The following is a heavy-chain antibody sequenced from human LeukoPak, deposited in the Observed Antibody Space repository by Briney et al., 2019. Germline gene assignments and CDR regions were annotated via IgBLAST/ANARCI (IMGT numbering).Heavy chain of an antibody. CDR1: GGSFSGYY. J-gene: IGHJ4*02. D-gene: IGHD1-26*01. Sequence: SETLSLTCAVYGGSFSGYYWSWIRQPPGKGLEWIGEINHSGITNYNPSLKSRVTMSVDTTRKRFSLRLTSESTADTGVYYCARGGGGAKAFYFDYWGQGSLVTVSS. CDR3: ARGGGGAKAFYFDY. CDR2: INHSGIT. V-gene: IGHV4-34*01.